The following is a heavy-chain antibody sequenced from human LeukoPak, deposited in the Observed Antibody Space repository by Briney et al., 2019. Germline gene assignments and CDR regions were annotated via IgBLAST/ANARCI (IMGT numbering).Heavy chain of an antibody. V-gene: IGHV3-30*18. CDR3: AKSRLAAAGRDYFDY. CDR1: GFTFSSYG. J-gene: IGHJ4*02. Sequence: PGGSLRLSCAASGFTFSSYGMHWVRQAPGKGLEWVAVISYDGSNKYYADSVKGRFTISRDNSKNTLYLQMNSLGAEDTAVYYCAKSRLAAAGRDYFDYWGQGTLVTVSS. CDR2: ISYDGSNK. D-gene: IGHD6-13*01.